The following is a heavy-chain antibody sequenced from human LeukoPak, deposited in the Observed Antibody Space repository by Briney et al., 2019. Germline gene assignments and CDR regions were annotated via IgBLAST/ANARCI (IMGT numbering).Heavy chain of an antibody. CDR1: GYTFTSYD. D-gene: IGHD6-13*01. V-gene: IGHV1-8*01. CDR3: ARDRAAAGFDY. J-gene: IGHJ4*02. CDR2: MNPNSGNT. Sequence: ASVKVSCKASGYTFTSYDINWVRQATGQGLEWMGWMNPNSGNTGYAQKFQGRVTMTRNTSISTAYMELRSLRSDDTAVYYCARDRAAAGFDYWGQGTLVTVSS.